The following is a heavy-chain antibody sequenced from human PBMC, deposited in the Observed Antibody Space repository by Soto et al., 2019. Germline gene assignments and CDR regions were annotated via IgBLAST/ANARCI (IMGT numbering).Heavy chain of an antibody. CDR1: GDSISSRIYY. Sequence: PSETLSLTCTVTGDSISSRIYYWGWIRQPPGKGLEWIGSIYYSGSTYNNPSLRSRVSMSIDTSKDQFSLKLKSVTAADTALYFCARQRTSVVTQAYFDVWGQGALITFSS. CDR3: ARQRTSVVTQAYFDV. V-gene: IGHV4-39*01. D-gene: IGHD2-21*02. J-gene: IGHJ4*02. CDR2: IYYSGST.